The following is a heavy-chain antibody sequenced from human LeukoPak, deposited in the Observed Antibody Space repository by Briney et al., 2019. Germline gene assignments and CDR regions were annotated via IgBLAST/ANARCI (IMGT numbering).Heavy chain of an antibody. J-gene: IGHJ4*02. Sequence: GGSLRLSCAASGFTFSNAWMSWVRQAPGKGLEWVGRIKSKTDGGTTDYAAPVKGRFTISRDDSKNTLYLQMNSLKTEDTAVYYRTTGYGDYAVGYWGQGTLVTVSS. CDR1: GFTFSNAW. D-gene: IGHD4-17*01. CDR2: IKSKTDGGTT. CDR3: TTGYGDYAVGY. V-gene: IGHV3-15*01.